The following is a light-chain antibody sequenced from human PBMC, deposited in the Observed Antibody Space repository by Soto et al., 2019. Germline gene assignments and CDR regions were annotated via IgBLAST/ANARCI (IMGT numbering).Light chain of an antibody. CDR3: QQFNNWPTYT. J-gene: IGKJ2*01. Sequence: EILLTQSPAILSVSPGERATLSCRASQNVGRNLAWYQQKPGQAPRLLMYGASTRATGIPARFSGSGSGTEFTLTISSLPSEDFAVYSCQQFNNWPTYTFGQGTKLEIK. CDR2: GAS. CDR1: QNVGRN. V-gene: IGKV3-15*01.